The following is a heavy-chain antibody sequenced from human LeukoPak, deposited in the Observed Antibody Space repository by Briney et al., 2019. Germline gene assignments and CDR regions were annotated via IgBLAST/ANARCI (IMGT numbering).Heavy chain of an antibody. CDR3: ARSNRIQLWFL. V-gene: IGHV4-59*01. J-gene: IGHJ4*02. D-gene: IGHD5-18*01. Sequence: PSETLSLTCTVSGGSISNYYWSWIRQPPGKGLEWIGYIYYSGSTNYNPSLKSRVTISVDTSKNQFSLKLSSVTAADTAVYYCARSNRIQLWFLWGQGTLVTVSS. CDR2: IYYSGST. CDR1: GGSISNYY.